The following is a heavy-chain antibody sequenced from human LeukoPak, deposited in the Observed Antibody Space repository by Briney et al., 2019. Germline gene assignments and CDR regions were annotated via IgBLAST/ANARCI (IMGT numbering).Heavy chain of an antibody. CDR2: INHSGST. CDR3: ARGARRGDDTRPHYYYYYGMDV. CDR1: GGSFSGYY. Sequence: SETLSLTCDVYGGSFSGYYWSWIRQPPGKGLEWIGEINHSGSTNYNPSLKSRVTISVDTSKNQFSLKLSSVTAADTAVYYCARGARRGDDTRPHYYYYYGMDVWGKGTTVTVSS. D-gene: IGHD2-21*02. V-gene: IGHV4-34*01. J-gene: IGHJ6*04.